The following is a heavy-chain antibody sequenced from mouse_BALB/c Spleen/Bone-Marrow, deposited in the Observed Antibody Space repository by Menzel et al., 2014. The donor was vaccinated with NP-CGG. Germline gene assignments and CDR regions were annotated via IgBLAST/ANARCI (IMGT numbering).Heavy chain of an antibody. J-gene: IGHJ2*01. CDR3: AREGITTAYFDY. D-gene: IGHD1-2*01. CDR1: GYTFTSYT. Sequence: VQLQQSASELARPGASVKLSCRASGYTFTSYTMQWVKRRPGQGLEWIGYFNPRGGCTDHNQKFKDRTALTADKSSSTAYMQLSRLTSEDSAVYYCAREGITTAYFDYWGQGTTLTISS. CDR2: FNPRGGCT. V-gene: IGHV1-4*02.